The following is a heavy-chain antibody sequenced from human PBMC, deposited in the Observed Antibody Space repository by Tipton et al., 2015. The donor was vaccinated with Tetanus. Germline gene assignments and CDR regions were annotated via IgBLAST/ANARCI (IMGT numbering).Heavy chain of an antibody. V-gene: IGHV3-11*01. CDR3: AKFLAELNWDDAFDV. CDR1: GLNRTDAY. D-gene: IGHD7-27*01. Sequence: GSLRLSCAVSGLNRTDAYVSWIRQAPGKGLEWLSYISNSGSTKYYAASVEGRFTTSRDNTENSVSLQMTNLRADDAAVYYCAKFLAELNWDDAFDVWGHGTKVTVSS. CDR2: ISNSGSTK. J-gene: IGHJ3*01.